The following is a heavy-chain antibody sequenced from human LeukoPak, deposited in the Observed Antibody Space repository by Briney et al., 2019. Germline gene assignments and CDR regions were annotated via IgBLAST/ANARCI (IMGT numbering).Heavy chain of an antibody. J-gene: IGHJ4*02. CDR3: ARDERYDSSGYPFDY. D-gene: IGHD3-22*01. CDR2: INPNSGGT. CDR1: GYTFTGYF. V-gene: IGHV1-2*02. Sequence: GASVKVSCKASGYTFTGYFIHWVRQAPGQGLEWIGWINPNSGGTNYAQRFQGRVTMTSDTSISTAYMELSRLRSNDTALYYCARDERYDSSGYPFDYWGQGTLVTVSS.